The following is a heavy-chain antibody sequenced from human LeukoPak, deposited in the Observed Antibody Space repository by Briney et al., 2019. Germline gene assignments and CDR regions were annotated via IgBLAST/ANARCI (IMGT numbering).Heavy chain of an antibody. V-gene: IGHV1-69*13. CDR3: ARDQEAIFGVVTYYFDY. D-gene: IGHD3-3*01. CDR2: IIPIFGTA. Sequence: GASVKVSCKASRYPFTNYGTSWVRQAPGQGLEWVGGIIPIFGTANYAQKFQGRVTITADESTSTAYMELSSLRSEDTAVYYCARDQEAIFGVVTYYFDYWGQGTLVTVSS. CDR1: RYPFTNYG. J-gene: IGHJ4*02.